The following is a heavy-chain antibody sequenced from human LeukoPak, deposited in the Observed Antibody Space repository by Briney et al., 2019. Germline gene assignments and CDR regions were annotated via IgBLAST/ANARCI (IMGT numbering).Heavy chain of an antibody. Sequence: GGSLRLSCAASGFNFFGYGMHWVRQAPGKGLEWVSYISRSSSTIHYADSVKGRFTISRDNAKSSLFLQMNSLRAEDTAVYYCARDGGATMVRGVATYDSWGQGTLVTVSS. CDR1: GFNFFGYG. CDR3: ARDGGATMVRGVATYDS. D-gene: IGHD3-10*01. CDR2: ISRSSSTI. V-gene: IGHV3-48*04. J-gene: IGHJ4*02.